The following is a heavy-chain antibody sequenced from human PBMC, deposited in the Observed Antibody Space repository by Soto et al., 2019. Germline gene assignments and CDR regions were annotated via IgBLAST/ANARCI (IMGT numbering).Heavy chain of an antibody. Sequence: SVKVSCKASGGTLSSYTISWVRQAPGQGLEWMGRIIPILGIANYAQKFQGRVTITADKSTSTAYMELSSLRSEDTAVYYCARTHLAATDWFDPWGQGTLVTVSS. CDR3: ARTHLAATDWFDP. J-gene: IGHJ5*02. V-gene: IGHV1-69*02. CDR2: IIPILGIA. D-gene: IGHD2-15*01. CDR1: GGTLSSYT.